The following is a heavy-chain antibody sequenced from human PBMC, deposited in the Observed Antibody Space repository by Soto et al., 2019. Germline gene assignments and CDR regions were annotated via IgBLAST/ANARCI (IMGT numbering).Heavy chain of an antibody. J-gene: IGHJ4*02. Sequence: GGSLRLSCAASGFTFSSYSMNWVRQAPGKGLEWVSSISSSSSYIYYADSVKGRFTISRDNAKNSLYLQMNSLRAEDTAVYYCARALGGSPVAGPQRFDYWGQGTLVTVSS. CDR3: ARALGGSPVAGPQRFDY. D-gene: IGHD6-19*01. V-gene: IGHV3-21*01. CDR2: ISSSSSYI. CDR1: GFTFSSYS.